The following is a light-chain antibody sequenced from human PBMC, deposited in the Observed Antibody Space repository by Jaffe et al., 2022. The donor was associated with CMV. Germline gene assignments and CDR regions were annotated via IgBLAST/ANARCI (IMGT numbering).Light chain of an antibody. CDR1: SSNIGAGYD. CDR2: GSS. CDR3: QSYDSSLSGVV. Sequence: QSVLTQPPSVSGAPGQRVTISCTGSSSNIGAGYDVHWYQQLPGTAPKLLIYGSSNRPSGVPDRISGSKSGTSASLAITGLQAEDEAEYHCQSYDSSLSGVVFGGGTKLTVL. J-gene: IGLJ2*01. V-gene: IGLV1-40*01.